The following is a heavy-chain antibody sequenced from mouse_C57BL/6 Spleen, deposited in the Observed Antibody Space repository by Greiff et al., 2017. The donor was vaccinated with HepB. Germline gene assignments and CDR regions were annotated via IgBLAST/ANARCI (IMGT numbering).Heavy chain of an antibody. CDR3: AFYYGSSYGYFDV. CDR2: IDPEDGET. CDR1: GFNIKDYY. D-gene: IGHD1-1*01. V-gene: IGHV14-2*01. Sequence: VQLQQSGAELVKPGASVKLSCTASGFNIKDYYMHWVKQRTEQGLEWIGRIDPEDGETKYAPKFKGKATITADTSSNTAYLQLSSLTSEDTAVYYCAFYYGSSYGYFDVWGTGTTVTVSS. J-gene: IGHJ1*03.